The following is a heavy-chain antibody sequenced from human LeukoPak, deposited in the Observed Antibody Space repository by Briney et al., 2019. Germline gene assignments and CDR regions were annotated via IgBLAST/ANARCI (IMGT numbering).Heavy chain of an antibody. CDR1: GGSISSYY. Sequence: SETLSLTCTVSGGSISSYYWSWIRQPPGKGLEWIGYIYYSGSTSYNPSLRSRVTISIDTSKNQFSLKLSSMTAADTAVYYCARHASSSYISGCWGPGTLVTVSS. CDR2: IYYSGST. J-gene: IGHJ4*02. D-gene: IGHD6-6*01. V-gene: IGHV4-59*01. CDR3: ARHASSSYISGC.